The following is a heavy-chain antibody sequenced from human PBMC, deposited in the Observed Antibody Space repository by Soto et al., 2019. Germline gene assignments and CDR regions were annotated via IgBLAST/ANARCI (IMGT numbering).Heavy chain of an antibody. V-gene: IGHV3-30*02. CDR2: IWYDGSNK. D-gene: IGHD2-2*03. J-gene: IGHJ6*02. Sequence: GGSLRLSCAASGFTFSSYGMHWVRQAPGKGLEWVAVIWYDGSNKYYADSVKGRFTISRDNSKNTLYLQMNSLRAEDTAVYYCAKEIGSFPYYSYGMDVWGQGTTVTVSS. CDR3: AKEIGSFPYYSYGMDV. CDR1: GFTFSSYG.